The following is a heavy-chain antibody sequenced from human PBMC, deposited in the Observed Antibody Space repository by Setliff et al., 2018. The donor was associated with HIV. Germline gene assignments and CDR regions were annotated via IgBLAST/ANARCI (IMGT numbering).Heavy chain of an antibody. Sequence: PSETLSLTCTVSGGSISRYYWSWIRQPPGKGLEWIGYIYYSGGTDYNPSLKSRVTISVDTSKNQFSLKLTSVTAADTAVYYCARGPSLQTTLFDYWGQGTLVTVSS. J-gene: IGHJ4*02. CDR3: ARGPSLQTTLFDY. V-gene: IGHV4-59*01. CDR1: GGSISRYY. CDR2: IYYSGGT.